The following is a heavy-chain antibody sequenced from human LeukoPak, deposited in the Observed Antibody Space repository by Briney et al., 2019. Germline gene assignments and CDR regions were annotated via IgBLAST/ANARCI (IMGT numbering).Heavy chain of an antibody. CDR1: GYSFTSYW. Sequence: GESLKISCQGSGYSFTSYWIGWVRQMPGKGLEWMGIIYPGDSDTRYSPSFQGQVTISADKSINTAYLQWSSLKASDTAMYYCARLLYYFDSSGYYYAPKAFDIWGQGTMVTVSS. CDR3: ARLLYYFDSSGYYYAPKAFDI. V-gene: IGHV5-51*01. D-gene: IGHD3-22*01. J-gene: IGHJ3*02. CDR2: IYPGDSDT.